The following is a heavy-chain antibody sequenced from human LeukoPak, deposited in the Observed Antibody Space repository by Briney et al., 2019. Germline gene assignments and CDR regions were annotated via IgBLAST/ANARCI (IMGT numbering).Heavy chain of an antibody. CDR3: AKGAFAPTYYYDSSGPFDY. CDR2: ISWNSGSI. D-gene: IGHD3-22*01. Sequence: GGSLRLSCAASGFTFDDYAVHWVRQAPGKGLEWVSGISWNSGSIGYADSVKGRFTISRDNAKNSLYLQMNSLRAEDTALYYCAKGAFAPTYYYDSSGPFDYWGQGTLVTVSS. V-gene: IGHV3-9*01. CDR1: GFTFDDYA. J-gene: IGHJ4*02.